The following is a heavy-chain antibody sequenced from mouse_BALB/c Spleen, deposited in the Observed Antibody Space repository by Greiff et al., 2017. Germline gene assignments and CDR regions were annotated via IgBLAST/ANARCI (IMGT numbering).Heavy chain of an antibody. J-gene: IGHJ4*01. V-gene: IGHV3-2*02. CDR1: GYSITSDYA. CDR2: LSYSGST. Sequence: EVKLEESGPGLVKPSQSLSLTCTVTGYSITSDYAWYWIRQSPGNKLEWMGYLSYSGSTSYNPSLKSRISLTGDTSTNQFFLQLKSVTTEDTATCYCGRKDYGYYMDYWGQGTTVTVSS. D-gene: IGHD1-2*01. CDR3: GRKDYGYYMDY.